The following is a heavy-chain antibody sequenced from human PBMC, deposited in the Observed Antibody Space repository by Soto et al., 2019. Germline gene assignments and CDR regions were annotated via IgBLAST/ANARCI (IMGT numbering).Heavy chain of an antibody. CDR3: ARDGDIVVVVAATWLLRPSYYGMDV. J-gene: IGHJ6*02. D-gene: IGHD2-15*01. CDR1: GYTFTSYY. CDR2: INPSGGST. Sequence: ASVKVSCKASGYTFTSYYMHWVRQAPGQGLEWMGIINPSGGSTSYAQKFQGRVTMTRDTSTSTVYMELSSLRSEDTAVYYCARDGDIVVVVAATWLLRPSYYGMDVWGQGTTVTVSS. V-gene: IGHV1-46*01.